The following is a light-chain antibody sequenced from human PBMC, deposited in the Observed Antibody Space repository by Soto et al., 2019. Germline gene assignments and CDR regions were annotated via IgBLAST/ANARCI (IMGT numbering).Light chain of an antibody. CDR1: QSVSSY. CDR2: EAS. Sequence: EIVLTQSPATLSLSPGERATLSCRASQSVSSYLAWYQQKPGQPPRLRIYEASNKATGIPASFSGSESGTGFTRTIISLETQHFPVYYCQQRSKCPLVPFGPGTRVDV. V-gene: IGKV3-11*01. CDR3: QQRSKCPLVP. J-gene: IGKJ3*01.